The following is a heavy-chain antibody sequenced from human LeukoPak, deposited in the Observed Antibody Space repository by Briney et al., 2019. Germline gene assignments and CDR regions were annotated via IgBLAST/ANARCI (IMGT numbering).Heavy chain of an antibody. V-gene: IGHV3-7*03. CDR2: IKQDGSER. J-gene: IGHJ4*02. D-gene: IGHD1-14*01. CDR3: AKKASGLNPFDF. CDR1: GFTFNGYW. Sequence: GGSLRLSCAASGFTFNGYWMGWVRQAPGKGLEWVANIKQDGSERYYVDSVKGRFTISRDNAKNMVYLQMNSLRAEDTAVYYCAKKASGLNPFDFWGQGTLVTVSS.